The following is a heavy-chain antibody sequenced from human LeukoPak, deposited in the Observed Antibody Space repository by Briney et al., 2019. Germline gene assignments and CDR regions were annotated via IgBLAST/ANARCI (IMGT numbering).Heavy chain of an antibody. V-gene: IGHV3-23*01. J-gene: IGHJ4*02. CDR3: AKGVVSQLLLYQNYFDY. D-gene: IGHD2-2*02. CDR1: GFTFSSYA. CDR2: ISGSGGST. Sequence: GGSLRLSCAAPGFTFSSYAMSWVRQAPGKGLDWVSAISGSGGSTYYADSVKGRFTISRDNSKNTLYLQMNSLRAEDTAVYYCAKGVVSQLLLYQNYFDYWGQGTLVTVSS.